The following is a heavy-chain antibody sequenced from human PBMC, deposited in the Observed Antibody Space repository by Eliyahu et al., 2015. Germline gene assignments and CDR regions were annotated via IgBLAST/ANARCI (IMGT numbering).Heavy chain of an antibody. CDR3: AKKHRVGVTVPGARLGDALDI. J-gene: IGHJ3*02. Sequence: QVQLVESGGGVVQPGGSLXXSCAAXGXPFXGXALHWVRQAPGKGLEWVAVISGDGIYQYYVDSVKGRFTISRDNSKDTLYLQLNSLTPEDTAVYYCAKKHRVGVTVPGARLGDALDIWGQGTMVTVSS. CDR2: ISGDGIYQ. V-gene: IGHV3-30*04. D-gene: IGHD6-19*01. CDR1: GXPFXGXA.